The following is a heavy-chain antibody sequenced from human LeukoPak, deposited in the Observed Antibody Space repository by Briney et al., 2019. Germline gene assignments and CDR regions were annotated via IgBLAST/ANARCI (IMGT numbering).Heavy chain of an antibody. V-gene: IGHV3-30-3*01. Sequence: GRSLRLSCAASGFTFSSYAMHWVRQAPGKGLEWVAVISYDGSNKYYADSVKGRFTISRDNAKNSLYLQMNSLRAEDTAVYYCARVGSNEGFDYWGQGTLVTVSS. CDR2: ISYDGSNK. CDR3: ARVGSNEGFDY. CDR1: GFTFSSYA. D-gene: IGHD1-26*01. J-gene: IGHJ4*02.